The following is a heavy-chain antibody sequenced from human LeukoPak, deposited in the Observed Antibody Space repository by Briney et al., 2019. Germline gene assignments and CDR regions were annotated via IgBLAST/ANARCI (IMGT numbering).Heavy chain of an antibody. J-gene: IGHJ4*02. CDR1: GYTLTGYY. CDR3: ARGSSRRSSAWPRDY. CDR2: INPNSGGT. V-gene: IGHV1-2*02. Sequence: ASVKVSCKASGYTLTGYYMYWVRQAPGQGLEWMGWINPNSGGTNYAQMFKGRVTMTRDTSISTAYMELSRLRSDDTAVYYCARGSSRRSSAWPRDYWGQGTLVTVSS. D-gene: IGHD6-19*01.